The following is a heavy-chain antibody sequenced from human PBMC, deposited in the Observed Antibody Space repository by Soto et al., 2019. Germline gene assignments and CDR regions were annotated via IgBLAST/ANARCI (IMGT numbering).Heavy chain of an antibody. CDR2: IFSNDEK. CDR3: ARMMSGLVRWGHYYYGMDV. D-gene: IGHD4-17*01. V-gene: IGHV2-26*01. J-gene: IGHJ6*02. CDR1: GFSLSNARMG. Sequence: QVTLKESGPVLVKPTETLTLTCTVSGFSLSNARMGVSWIRQPPGKALEWLAHIFSNDEKSYSTSLKSRLTTSKDTSKSQVVFTMTNMDPVDTATYYCARMMSGLVRWGHYYYGMDVWGQGTTVTVSS.